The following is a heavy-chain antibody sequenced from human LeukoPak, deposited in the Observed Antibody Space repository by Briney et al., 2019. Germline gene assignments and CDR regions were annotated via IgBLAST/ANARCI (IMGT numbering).Heavy chain of an antibody. V-gene: IGHV3-7*01. Sequence: GGSLRLSCAASGFTFSSYWMSWVRQAPGKGLEWVANIKQDGSEKYYVDSVKGRFTISRDNAKNSLYLQMNSLRAEDTAVYYCARGKWELLEGAFDIWGQGTMVTVSS. CDR3: ARGKWELLEGAFDI. CDR2: IKQDGSEK. CDR1: GFTFSSYW. D-gene: IGHD1-26*01. J-gene: IGHJ3*02.